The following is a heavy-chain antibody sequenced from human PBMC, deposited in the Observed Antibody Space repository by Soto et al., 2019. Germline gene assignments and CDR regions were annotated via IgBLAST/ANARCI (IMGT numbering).Heavy chain of an antibody. CDR2: ISSSGGYS. Sequence: PGGSLRLSCAASGFTFSNYDMSWVRQAPGKGLEWVSTISSSGGYSYYADSVKGRFTISRDNSKNTLYLQMNSLRAEDTAVYFCAKDPRSCSGGDCYSGYYYIDVWGKGTTVTVSS. CDR3: AKDPRSCSGGDCYSGYYYIDV. J-gene: IGHJ6*03. CDR1: GFTFSNYD. V-gene: IGHV3-23*01. D-gene: IGHD2-15*01.